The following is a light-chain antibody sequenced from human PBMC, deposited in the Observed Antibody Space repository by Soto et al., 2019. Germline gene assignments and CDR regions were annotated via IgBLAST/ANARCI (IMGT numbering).Light chain of an antibody. J-gene: IGKJ1*01. Sequence: DIQMTQSPSSLSASVGDRVTITCRASQSISSYLNWYQQQPGKAPKLLIYAASSLQSGVPSGFSGGGSGTDVTLTIHSLQPEDFATYYCKQTFNTPWTFGQGTKVEIK. CDR3: KQTFNTPWT. CDR2: AAS. CDR1: QSISSY. V-gene: IGKV1-39*01.